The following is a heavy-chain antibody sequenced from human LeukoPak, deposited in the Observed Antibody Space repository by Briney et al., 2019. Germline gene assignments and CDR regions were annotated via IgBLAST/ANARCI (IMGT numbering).Heavy chain of an antibody. Sequence: GGSLRLSCAASGFTFSSYEVNWVRQAPGKGLEWVSYISSSGSTIYYADSVKGRFTISRDNAKNSLYLQMNSLRAEDTAVYYCARDRFPPGVTSDYWGQGTLVTVSS. J-gene: IGHJ4*02. V-gene: IGHV3-48*03. CDR2: ISSSGSTI. CDR3: ARDRFPPGVTSDY. CDR1: GFTFSSYE. D-gene: IGHD2-21*02.